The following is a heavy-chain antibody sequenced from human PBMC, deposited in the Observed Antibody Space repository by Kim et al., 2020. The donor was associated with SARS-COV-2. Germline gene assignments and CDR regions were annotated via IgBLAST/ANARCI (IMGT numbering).Heavy chain of an antibody. CDR2: ISSSSSTI. CDR1: GFTFSSYS. V-gene: IGHV3-48*04. CDR3: ARDLTMIVGGADYYGMDV. J-gene: IGHJ6*02. Sequence: GGSLRLSCAASGFTFSSYSMNWVRQAPGKGLEWVSYISSSSSTIYYADSVKGRFTISRDNAKNSLYLQMNSLRAEDTAVYYCARDLTMIVGGADYYGMDVWGQGTTVTVSS. D-gene: IGHD3-22*01.